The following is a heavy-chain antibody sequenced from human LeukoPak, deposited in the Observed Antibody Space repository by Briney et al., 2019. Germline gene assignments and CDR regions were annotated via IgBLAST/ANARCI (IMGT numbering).Heavy chain of an antibody. Sequence: GRSLTLSCAASGFAFSTYGMHWVRQAPGKGLEWVAVIWYDGSNKYYADSVKGRFTISRDNSKNTLYLQMSSLRAEDTAVYYCASAAGPFDHWGQGTLVTVSS. D-gene: IGHD6-13*01. V-gene: IGHV3-33*01. CDR1: GFAFSTYG. J-gene: IGHJ4*02. CDR2: IWYDGSNK. CDR3: ASAAGPFDH.